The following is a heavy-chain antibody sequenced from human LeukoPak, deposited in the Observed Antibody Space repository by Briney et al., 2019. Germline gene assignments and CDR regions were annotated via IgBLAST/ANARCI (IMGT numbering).Heavy chain of an antibody. CDR1: GFTFDDYA. CDR2: ISWSSGSI. D-gene: IGHD5-24*01. CDR3: AKDSGWRRDGYNFDY. Sequence: GGSLRLSCAASGFTFDDYAMHWVRQAPGKGLEWVSGISWSSGSIGYADSVKGRFTISRDNAKNSLYLQMNSLRAEDMALYYCAKDSGWRRDGYNFDYWGQGTLVTVSS. J-gene: IGHJ4*02. V-gene: IGHV3-9*03.